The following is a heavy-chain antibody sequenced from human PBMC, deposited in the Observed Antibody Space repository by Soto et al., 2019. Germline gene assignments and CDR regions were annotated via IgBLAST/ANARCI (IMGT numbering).Heavy chain of an antibody. Sequence: ASVKVSCKASGGTFSSYAISWVRQAPGQGLEWMGGIIPIFGTANYAQKFQGRVTITADESTSTAYMELSSLRSEDTAVYYCARAYDYVWGSYRRMGYDYYYGMDVWGQGTTVTVSS. CDR2: IIPIFGTA. CDR3: ARAYDYVWGSYRRMGYDYYYGMDV. D-gene: IGHD3-16*02. V-gene: IGHV1-69*13. CDR1: GGTFSSYA. J-gene: IGHJ6*02.